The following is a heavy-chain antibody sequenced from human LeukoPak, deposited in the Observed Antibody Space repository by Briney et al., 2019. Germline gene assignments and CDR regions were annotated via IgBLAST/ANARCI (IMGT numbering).Heavy chain of an antibody. Sequence: GRSLRLSCAASGFTFSSYAMHWVRQAPGKGLEWVAVISYDGSNKYYADSVKGRFTISRDNSKNTLYLQMNSLRAEDTAVYYCAKDPPGGSYDFDYWGQGTLVTVSS. V-gene: IGHV3-30-3*01. CDR3: AKDPPGGSYDFDY. J-gene: IGHJ4*02. D-gene: IGHD1-26*01. CDR1: GFTFSSYA. CDR2: ISYDGSNK.